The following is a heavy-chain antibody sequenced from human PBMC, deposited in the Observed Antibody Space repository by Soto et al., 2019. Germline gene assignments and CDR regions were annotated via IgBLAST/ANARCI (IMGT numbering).Heavy chain of an antibody. CDR3: ARVPAY. J-gene: IGHJ4*02. D-gene: IGHD2-2*01. CDR2: ISYSGST. Sequence: SETLSLTCTVSGGSISSGNYYWSWIRQPPGKGLEWIGFISYSGSTYYSLSLKSRVTISVDTSKNQFSLNLSFVTAADTAVYYCARVPAYWGQGILVTVSS. V-gene: IGHV4-30-4*01. CDR1: GGSISSGNYY.